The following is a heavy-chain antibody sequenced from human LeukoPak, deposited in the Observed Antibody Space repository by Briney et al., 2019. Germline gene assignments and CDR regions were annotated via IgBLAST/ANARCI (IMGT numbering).Heavy chain of an antibody. CDR3: ARLAAHDAFDI. V-gene: IGHV3-74*01. CDR2: INNDGRST. Sequence: PGGSLRLSCAASGVTFSNYWMHCVRQAPGKGLVWVSRINNDGRSTIYADSAKGRCTISRDNATTTLSLQMNSLRAEDTAVYYCARLAAHDAFDIWGQGTMVTVSS. D-gene: IGHD6-19*01. J-gene: IGHJ3*02. CDR1: GVTFSNYW.